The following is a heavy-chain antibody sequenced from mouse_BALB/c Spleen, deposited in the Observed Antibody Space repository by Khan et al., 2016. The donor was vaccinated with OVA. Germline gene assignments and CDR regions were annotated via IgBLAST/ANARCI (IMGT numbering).Heavy chain of an antibody. D-gene: IGHD1-1*01. J-gene: IGHJ2*01. CDR1: GYSFTGYF. CDR2: INPHIGET. V-gene: IGHV1-20*02. Sequence: VQLKQSGPELVRPGVSVKISCKASGYSFTGYFMNWVMQSHGKSLEWIGRINPHIGETFYNQRFKDKATLTVDESSSTAHMELRSLASEDSAVYYCTRIYRSDFDYWGQGTTLTVSS. CDR3: TRIYRSDFDY.